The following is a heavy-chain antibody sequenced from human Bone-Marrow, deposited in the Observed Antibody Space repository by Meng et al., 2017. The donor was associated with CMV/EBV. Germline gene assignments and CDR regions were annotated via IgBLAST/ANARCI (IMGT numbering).Heavy chain of an antibody. CDR2: INPSGGST. V-gene: IGHV1-46*01. J-gene: IGHJ6*02. CDR1: GYTFTSYY. CDR3: ARGGVRDDFWSGYYSLRGGMDV. D-gene: IGHD3-3*01. Sequence: ASVKVSCKASGYTFTSYYMHWVRQAPGQGLEWMGIINPSGGSTSYAQKFQGRVTMTRDTSTSTVYMELSSLRSEDTAVYYCARGGVRDDFWSGYYSLRGGMDVWGQGTTDTVSS.